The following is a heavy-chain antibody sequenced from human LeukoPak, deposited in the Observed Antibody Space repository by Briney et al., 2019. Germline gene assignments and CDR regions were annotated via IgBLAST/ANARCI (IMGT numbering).Heavy chain of an antibody. CDR3: ARISPDHSSGWPYFDY. D-gene: IGHD6-19*01. V-gene: IGHV4-59*08. J-gene: IGHJ4*02. Sequence: KPSETLSLTCTVSGGSISSYYWSWIRLPPGKGLEWIGYIYYSGSTNYNPSLKSRVTISIDTSKNQFSLKLSSVTAADTAVYYCARISPDHSSGWPYFDYWGQGTLVTVSS. CDR1: GGSISSYY. CDR2: IYYSGST.